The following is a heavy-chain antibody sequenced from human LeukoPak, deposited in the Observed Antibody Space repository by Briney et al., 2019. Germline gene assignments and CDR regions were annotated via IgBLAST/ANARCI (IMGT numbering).Heavy chain of an antibody. CDR2: IIPILGIA. V-gene: IGHV1-69*04. Sequence: SVKVSCKASGGTFSSYAISWVRQAPGQGLEWMGRIIPILGIANYAQKFQGRVTITADKSTSTAYMELSSLRSEDTAVYYCARGEMATLLGHWGQGTLVTVSS. D-gene: IGHD5-12*01. CDR3: ARGEMATLLGH. J-gene: IGHJ4*02. CDR1: GGTFSSYA.